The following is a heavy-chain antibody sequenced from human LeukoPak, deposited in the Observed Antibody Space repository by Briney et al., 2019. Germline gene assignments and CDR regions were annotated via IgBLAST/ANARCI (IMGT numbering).Heavy chain of an antibody. V-gene: IGHV4-38-2*02. CDR1: AFSISSNYY. CDR3: VRDHRAGYWYFDL. J-gene: IGHJ2*01. D-gene: IGHD6-13*01. Sequence: SETLSLIYGVSAFSISSNYYLGWIRQPPGNGLEWIGRIYHSGSTYYNQSLKRRVTISVDTPKHQFSLRVNSVSAADTAVYYCVRDHRAGYWYFDLWGRGTLLTVSS. CDR2: IYHSGST.